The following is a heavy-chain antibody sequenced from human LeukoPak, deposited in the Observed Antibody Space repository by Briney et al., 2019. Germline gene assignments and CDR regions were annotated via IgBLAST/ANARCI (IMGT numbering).Heavy chain of an antibody. CDR1: GFTFSNAW. CDR3: TTESYSGSYTLDY. CDR2: IKRKTGGGTT. D-gene: IGHD1-26*01. V-gene: IGHV3-15*01. Sequence: PGGSLRLSCAASGFTFSNAWMSWVRQAPGKGREWVGRIKRKTGGGTTDYAAPVKGRFTISRDDSRNTLYLQMNSLEIEDAAVYYCTTESYSGSYTLDYWGQGTLVTVSS. J-gene: IGHJ4*02.